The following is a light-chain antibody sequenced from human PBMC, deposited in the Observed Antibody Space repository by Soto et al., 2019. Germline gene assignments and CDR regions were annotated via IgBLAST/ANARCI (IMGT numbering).Light chain of an antibody. CDR2: EVS. CDR3: SSYVTNNTYV. V-gene: IGLV2-14*01. Sequence: QSVLTRPASASGSPGQSITISCTGTSSDVGTYSFVSWYQHHPGKAPKLMIYEVSNRPSGVSSRFSGSKSGDTASLAISGLQAEDEADYYCSSYVTNNTYVFGTGTKVTVL. J-gene: IGLJ1*01. CDR1: SSDVGTYSF.